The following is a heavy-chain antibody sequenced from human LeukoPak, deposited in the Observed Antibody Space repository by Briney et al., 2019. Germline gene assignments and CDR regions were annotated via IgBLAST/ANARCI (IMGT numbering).Heavy chain of an antibody. D-gene: IGHD3-22*01. Sequence: SQTLSLTCTVSGGSISSGDYYWSWIRQPPGKGLEWIGYIYYSGSTNYNPSLKSRVTISVDTSKNQFSLKLSSVTAADTAVYYCARATDYYDSSGYTQHPDNWFDPWGQGTLVTVSS. V-gene: IGHV4-61*08. CDR1: GGSISSGDYY. CDR2: IYYSGST. CDR3: ARATDYYDSSGYTQHPDNWFDP. J-gene: IGHJ5*02.